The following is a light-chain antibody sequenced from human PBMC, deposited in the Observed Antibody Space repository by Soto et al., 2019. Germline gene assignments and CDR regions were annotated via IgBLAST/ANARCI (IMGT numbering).Light chain of an antibody. V-gene: IGKV1-39*01. Sequence: DIQMTQSPSSLYASVGDRVTITCRASHNITNYLNWYQQKSGTAPTLLIYAASNLQGGVPSRFPCSASGTDFPLPISSLQPEDFATYYCQQSYSTPCAFGQGTQV. CDR2: AAS. J-gene: IGKJ1*01. CDR1: HNITNY. CDR3: QQSYSTPCA.